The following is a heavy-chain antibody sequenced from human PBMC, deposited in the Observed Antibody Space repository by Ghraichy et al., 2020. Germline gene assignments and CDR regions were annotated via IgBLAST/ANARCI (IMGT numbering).Heavy chain of an antibody. Sequence: GGSLRLSCAASGFTFSSYAMSWVRQAPGKGLEWVSAISGSGGSTYYADSVKGRFTISRDNSKNTLYLQMNSLRAEDTAVYYCAKAKFSYDFWSGYYAALDYWGQGTLVTVSS. V-gene: IGHV3-23*01. CDR1: GFTFSSYA. J-gene: IGHJ4*02. D-gene: IGHD3-3*01. CDR2: ISGSGGST. CDR3: AKAKFSYDFWSGYYAALDY.